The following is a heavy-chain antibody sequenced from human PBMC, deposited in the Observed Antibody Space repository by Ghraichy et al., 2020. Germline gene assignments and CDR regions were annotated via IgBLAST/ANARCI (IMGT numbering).Heavy chain of an antibody. Sequence: GGSLRLSCAASGFTFSNYYMHWVRQAPGRGLEWVTLIKYDGSDKLYADSVKGRFTISRDNPKNMLYLQMNSLRAEDTAVYYCATENMGGSGSFDYWGQGTLVTVSS. J-gene: IGHJ4*02. CDR2: IKYDGSDK. CDR1: GFTFSNYY. CDR3: ATENMGGSGSFDY. V-gene: IGHV3-30-3*01. D-gene: IGHD3-10*01.